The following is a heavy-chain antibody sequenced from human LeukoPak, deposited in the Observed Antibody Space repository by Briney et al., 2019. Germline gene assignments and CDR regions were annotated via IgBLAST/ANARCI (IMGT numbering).Heavy chain of an antibody. D-gene: IGHD6-19*01. V-gene: IGHV5-51*01. CDR2: IYPGDSDT. Sequence: GESLKISCKASGYTFTNYWIGWVRQMPGKGLEWIGTIYPGDSDTRYSPSFQGQVTISADKSISTAYLQWSSLRASDTAIYYCARHRSSGWSDFDYWGQGTLVTVSS. J-gene: IGHJ4*02. CDR3: ARHRSSGWSDFDY. CDR1: GYTFTNYW.